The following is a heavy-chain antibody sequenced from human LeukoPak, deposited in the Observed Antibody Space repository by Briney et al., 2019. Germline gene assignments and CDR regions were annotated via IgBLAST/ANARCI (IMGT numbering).Heavy chain of an antibody. CDR2: IYPGDSDT. CDR1: GYSFTSFW. Sequence: GESPKIPWKGSGYSFTSFWIGWLRQMSGKGLEGSVIIYPGDSDTRFSPSFQGQVTISADKSISTAYLQWSSLRASDAAMYYCARRINGVTNFDYWGQGTPVTVSS. CDR3: ARRINGVTNFDY. D-gene: IGHD4-11*01. V-gene: IGHV5-51*01. J-gene: IGHJ4*02.